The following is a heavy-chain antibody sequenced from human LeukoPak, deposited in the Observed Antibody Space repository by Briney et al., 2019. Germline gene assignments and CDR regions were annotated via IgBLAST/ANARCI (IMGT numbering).Heavy chain of an antibody. D-gene: IGHD1-26*01. CDR2: ISSSGSSI. CDR3: ARDFSRSGSYFVGWFDP. Sequence: GGSLRLSCAASGFSFSDYYMTWIRQAPGKGLEWISYISSSGSSIYYADSVKGRFTISRDNAKNSLYLQMNSLRAEDTAVCYCARDFSRSGSYFVGWFDPWGQGTLVTVSS. V-gene: IGHV3-11*04. J-gene: IGHJ5*02. CDR1: GFSFSDYY.